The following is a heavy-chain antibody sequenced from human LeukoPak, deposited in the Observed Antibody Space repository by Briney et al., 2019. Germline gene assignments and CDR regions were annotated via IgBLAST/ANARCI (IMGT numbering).Heavy chain of an antibody. CDR3: ARGGYYDYVWGSYRNDY. CDR2: ISSSSSYI. J-gene: IGHJ4*02. V-gene: IGHV3-21*01. D-gene: IGHD3-16*02. Sequence: GGSLRLSCAASGFTFSSYSMNWVRQAPGKGLEWVSSISSSSSYIYYADSVKGRFTISRDNAKNLLYLQMNSLRAEDTAVYYCARGGYYDYVWGSYRNDYWGQGTLVTVSS. CDR1: GFTFSSYS.